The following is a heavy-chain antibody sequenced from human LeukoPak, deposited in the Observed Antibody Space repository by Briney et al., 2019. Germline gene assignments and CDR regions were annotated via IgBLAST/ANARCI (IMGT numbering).Heavy chain of an antibody. CDR3: ARGRVDDDILTGSLDY. D-gene: IGHD3-9*01. CDR1: GGSFSGYY. J-gene: IGHJ4*02. CDR2: INHSGST. V-gene: IGHV4-34*01. Sequence: SETLSLTCAVYGGSFSGYYWSWIRQPPGKGLEWIGEINHSGSTNYNPSLKSRVTISVDTSKNQFSLKLSSVTAADTAVYYCARGRVDDDILTGSLDYWGQGTLVTVSS.